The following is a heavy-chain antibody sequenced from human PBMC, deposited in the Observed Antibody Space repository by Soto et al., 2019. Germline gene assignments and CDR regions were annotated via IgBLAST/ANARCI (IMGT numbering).Heavy chain of an antibody. CDR3: AKDTADIVVVVAARQLGYFDL. Sequence: QVQLVESGGGVVQPGRSLRLSCAASGFTFSSYGMHWVRQAPGKGLEWVSAISYDGSNKYYADSVKGRFTISRDNSKNTLYLQMDSLREEDTAVYCCAKDTADIVVVVAARQLGYFDLWGRGTLGTVSS. J-gene: IGHJ2*01. CDR2: ISYDGSNK. CDR1: GFTFSSYG. D-gene: IGHD2-15*01. V-gene: IGHV3-30*18.